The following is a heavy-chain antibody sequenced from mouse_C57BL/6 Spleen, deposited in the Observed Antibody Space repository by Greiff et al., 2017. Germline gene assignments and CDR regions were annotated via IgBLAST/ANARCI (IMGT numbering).Heavy chain of an antibody. V-gene: IGHV5-6*02. CDR3: AKWLLRTYAMDY. J-gene: IGHJ4*01. CDR2: ISSGGSYT. D-gene: IGHD2-3*01. CDR1: GFTFSSYG. Sequence: VMLVESGGDLVKPGGSPKLSCAASGFTFSSYGMSWVRQTPDKRLEWVATISSGGSYTYYPDSVKGRFTISRDNAKNTLYLQMSSLKSEDTAMYYCAKWLLRTYAMDYWGQGTSVTVSS.